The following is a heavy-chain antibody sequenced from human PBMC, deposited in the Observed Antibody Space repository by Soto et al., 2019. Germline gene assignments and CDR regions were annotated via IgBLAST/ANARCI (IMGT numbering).Heavy chain of an antibody. CDR2: ISSSGSNI. D-gene: IGHD6-13*01. V-gene: IGHV3-48*03. J-gene: IGHJ4*02. CDR3: AKDRDIGAAGYNFDY. CDR1: GFTFSGYE. Sequence: EVQLVESGGGLVQPGGSLRLACAASGFTFSGYEMNWVRQAPGKGLEWVSYISSSGSNIFYADSVKGRFTISRDNSKNTLYLQMNSLRAEDTAVYYCAKDRDIGAAGYNFDYWGQGTLVTVSS.